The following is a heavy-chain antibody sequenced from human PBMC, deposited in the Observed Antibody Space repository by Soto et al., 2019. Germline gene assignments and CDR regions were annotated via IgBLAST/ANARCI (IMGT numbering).Heavy chain of an antibody. Sequence: PGESMKISCKGAGYSCTSYWIGWVRQMPGKGLEWMGIIYPGDSDTRYSPSFQGQVTISADKSISTAYLQWSSLKASDTAMYYCARRVVPAESFGYYYGMDVWGQGTTVTVSS. J-gene: IGHJ6*02. D-gene: IGHD2-2*01. CDR3: ARRVVPAESFGYYYGMDV. V-gene: IGHV5-51*01. CDR2: IYPGDSDT. CDR1: GYSCTSYW.